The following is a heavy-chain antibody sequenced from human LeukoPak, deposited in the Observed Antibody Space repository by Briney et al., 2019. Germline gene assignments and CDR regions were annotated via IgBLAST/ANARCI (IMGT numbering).Heavy chain of an antibody. V-gene: IGHV4-34*01. D-gene: IGHD6-13*01. CDR2: INHSGST. CDR3: ARQDSSRGYDY. J-gene: IGHJ4*02. Sequence: PSETLSLTCAVYGGSFSGYYWSWIRQPPGKGPEWIGEINHSGSTNYNPSLKSRVTISVDTSKNQFSLKLSSVTAADTAVYYCARQDSSRGYDYWGQGTLVTVSS. CDR1: GGSFSGYY.